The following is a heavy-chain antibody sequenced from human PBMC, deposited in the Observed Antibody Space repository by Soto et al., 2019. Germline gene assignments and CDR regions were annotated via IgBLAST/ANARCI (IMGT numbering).Heavy chain of an antibody. J-gene: IGHJ4*02. D-gene: IGHD2-2*01. Sequence: QVQLVESGGGVVQPGRSLRLSCAASGFSFSSYGMHWVRQAPGKGLKWVAVISYDGSNKYYADSVKGRFTISRDNSKSTLYLQMNSLRAEDTAVYYCAKDVGFSNSCYLDYWGQGTLVTVSS. CDR2: ISYDGSNK. V-gene: IGHV3-30*18. CDR3: AKDVGFSNSCYLDY. CDR1: GFSFSSYG.